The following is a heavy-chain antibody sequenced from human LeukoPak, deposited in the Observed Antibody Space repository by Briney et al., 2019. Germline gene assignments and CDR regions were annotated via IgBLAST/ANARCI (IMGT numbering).Heavy chain of an antibody. J-gene: IGHJ4*02. CDR3: ASGLDYYYYDSSGYYSDY. CDR2: INHSGST. Sequence: KPSETLSLTCAVYGGSFSGYYWSWIRQPPGKGLEWIGEINHSGSTNYNPSLKSRVTISVDTSKNQFSLKLSSVTAADTAVYYCASGLDYYYYDSSGYYSDYWGQGTLVTVSS. CDR1: GGSFSGYY. D-gene: IGHD3-22*01. V-gene: IGHV4-34*01.